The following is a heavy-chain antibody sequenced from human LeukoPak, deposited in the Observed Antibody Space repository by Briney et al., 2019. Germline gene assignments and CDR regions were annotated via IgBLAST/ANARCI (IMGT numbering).Heavy chain of an antibody. V-gene: IGHV3-7*01. CDR1: GLSFSNHY. J-gene: IGHJ4*02. CDR2: INEDGSNK. CDR3: TRVIVAVPGYFDYFDF. Sequence: PGGSLRLSCAASGLSFSNHYMRWIHQAPGKGLEWVANINEDGSNKWHLGSVKGRFTVSRDNARNALYLQMNSLRVEDTAVYYCTRVIVAVPGYFDYFDFWGQGALVTVSS. D-gene: IGHD6-19*01.